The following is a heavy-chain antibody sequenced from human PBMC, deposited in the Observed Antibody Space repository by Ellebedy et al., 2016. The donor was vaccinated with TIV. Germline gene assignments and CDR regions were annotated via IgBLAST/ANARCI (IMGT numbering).Heavy chain of an antibody. D-gene: IGHD4-17*01. CDR3: ARGDYGDFYYGMDV. Sequence: ASVKVSCXASGYTFTSYYMHWVRQAPGQGLEWMGIINPSGGSTSYAQKFQGRVTITADKSTSTAYMELSSLRSEDTAVYYCARGDYGDFYYGMDVWGQGTTVTVSS. V-gene: IGHV1-46*01. CDR2: INPSGGST. J-gene: IGHJ6*02. CDR1: GYTFTSYY.